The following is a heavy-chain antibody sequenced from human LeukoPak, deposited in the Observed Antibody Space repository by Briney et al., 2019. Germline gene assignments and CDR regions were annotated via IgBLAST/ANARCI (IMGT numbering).Heavy chain of an antibody. D-gene: IGHD2-15*01. CDR1: GGSISSYY. Sequence: KPSETLSLTCTVSGGSISSYYWSWIRQPPGKGLEWIGYIYYSGSTNYNPSLKGRVTISVDTSKNQFSPKLSSVTAADTAVYYCASLGYCSGGSCYRRPYYFDYWGQGTLVTVSS. CDR2: IYYSGST. CDR3: ASLGYCSGGSCYRRPYYFDY. V-gene: IGHV4-59*08. J-gene: IGHJ4*02.